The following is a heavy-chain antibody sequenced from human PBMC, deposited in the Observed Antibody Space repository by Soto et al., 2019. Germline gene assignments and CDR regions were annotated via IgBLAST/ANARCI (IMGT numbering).Heavy chain of an antibody. V-gene: IGHV2-5*02. CDR3: AHRGGPYDFWSGYSKTDCDY. Sequence: QITLKESGPTLVKPTQTLTLTCTFSGFSLSTSGVGVGWIRQPPGKALEWLALIYWDDDKRYSPSLKSRLTITKDTSKNQVVLTMTNMDPVDTATYYCAHRGGPYDFWSGYSKTDCDYWGQGTLVTVSS. D-gene: IGHD3-3*01. CDR1: GFSLSTSGVG. J-gene: IGHJ4*02. CDR2: IYWDDDK.